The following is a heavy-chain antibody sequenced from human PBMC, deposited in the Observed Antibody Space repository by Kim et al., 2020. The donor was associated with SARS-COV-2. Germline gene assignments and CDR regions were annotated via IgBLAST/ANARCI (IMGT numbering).Heavy chain of an antibody. J-gene: IGHJ2*01. CDR2: IKQDGNEK. D-gene: IGHD3-3*01. V-gene: IGHV3-7*01. CDR3: ARDRYYDFWSGSWNWYFDL. Sequence: LSLTCVASGFTFSNYWMSWVRQAPGKGLEWVANIKQDGNEKYYVDSVEGRFTISRDNAKNSLYLQMNSLRAEDTAVYYCARDRYYDFWSGSWNWYFDLWGRGTQVTVSS. CDR1: GFTFSNYW.